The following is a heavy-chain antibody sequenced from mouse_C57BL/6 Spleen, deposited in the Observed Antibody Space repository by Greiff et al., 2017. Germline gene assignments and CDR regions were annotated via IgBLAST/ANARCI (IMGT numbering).Heavy chain of an antibody. CDR2: ISSGGSYT. CDR1: GFTFSSYG. Sequence: EVQLQESGGDLVKPGGSLKLSCAASGFTFSSYGMSWVRQTPDKRLEWVATISSGGSYTYYPDSVKGRFTISRDNAKNTLYMQMSSLKSEDTAMYYCARHGIYYYEWYFDVWGTGTTVTVSS. CDR3: ARHGIYYYEWYFDV. D-gene: IGHD2-4*01. J-gene: IGHJ1*03. V-gene: IGHV5-6*01.